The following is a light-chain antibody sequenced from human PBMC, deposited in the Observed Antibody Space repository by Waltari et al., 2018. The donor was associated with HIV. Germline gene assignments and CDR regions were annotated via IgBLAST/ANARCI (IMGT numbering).Light chain of an antibody. J-gene: IGLJ1*01. V-gene: IGLV1-40*01. CDR1: SSNIGANH. CDR2: NNH. CDR3: QSSSG. Sequence: QSVLTQPPSVSGAPGQRVTISCTGSSSNIGANHVHWYQQLPGTAPKLVIYNNHNRPSGVPDRFSGSKSGTSASLAITGLQAEDEAEYYCQSSSGFGTGTKVTVL.